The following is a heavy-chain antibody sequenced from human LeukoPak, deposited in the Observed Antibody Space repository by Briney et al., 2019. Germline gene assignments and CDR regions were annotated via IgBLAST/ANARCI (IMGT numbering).Heavy chain of an antibody. CDR1: GGSIRNYF. Sequence: SETLSLTCTVSGGSIRNYFWSWIRQPPGKGLEWIGYIYYSGSTNYNYNPSLKSRVSISVDTSKSQFSLSLTSVTAADTAVYYCARVAGVEVAPATSYWGQGTLVTVSS. D-gene: IGHD2-15*01. J-gene: IGHJ4*02. CDR2: IYYSGSTNY. V-gene: IGHV4-59*08. CDR3: ARVAGVEVAPATSY.